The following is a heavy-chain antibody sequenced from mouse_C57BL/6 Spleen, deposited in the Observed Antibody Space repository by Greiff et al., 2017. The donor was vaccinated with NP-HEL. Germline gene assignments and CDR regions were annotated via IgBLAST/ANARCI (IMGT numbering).Heavy chain of an antibody. D-gene: IGHD1-1*01. V-gene: IGHV14-4*01. J-gene: IGHJ2*01. CDR2: IDPENGDT. CDR1: GFNIKDDY. Sequence: EVPLQQSGAELVRPGASVKLSCTASGFNIKDDYMHWVKQRPEQGLEWIGWIDPENGDTEYASKFQGKATITADTSSNTAYLQLSSLTSEDTAVYYCTTSNPHMGYYGSSYFDYWGQGTTLTVSS. CDR3: TTSNPHMGYYGSSYFDY.